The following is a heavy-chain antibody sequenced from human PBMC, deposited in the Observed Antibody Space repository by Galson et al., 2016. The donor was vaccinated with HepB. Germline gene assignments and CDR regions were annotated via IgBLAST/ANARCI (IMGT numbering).Heavy chain of an antibody. V-gene: IGHV3-23*01. Sequence: SLRLSCAASGVTFARYSMTWVRQAPGKGLEWVSAMGGPGDGPYYADSVQGRFILSRDESYNTVYLQMNSLRAEDTAIYYCAIYIHPTFDPWGQGTLVTVSS. J-gene: IGHJ5*02. CDR3: AIYIHPTFDP. D-gene: IGHD2-2*02. CDR2: MGGPGDGP. CDR1: GVTFARYS.